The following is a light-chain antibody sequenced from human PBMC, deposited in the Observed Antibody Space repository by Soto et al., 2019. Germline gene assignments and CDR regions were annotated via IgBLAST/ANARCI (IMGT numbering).Light chain of an antibody. V-gene: IGKV3-20*01. CDR3: QQYGSFALT. Sequence: ENVLTQFPGTLSLSPGERVTLSCRASQRVSSGYLAWYQCKPGQAPRLLIYDASTRATGIPDRFSGSGSGTVFRLTISTVEPKVFAVYYCQQYGSFALTFGGGTRVEIK. CDR1: QRVSSGY. CDR2: DAS. J-gene: IGKJ4*01.